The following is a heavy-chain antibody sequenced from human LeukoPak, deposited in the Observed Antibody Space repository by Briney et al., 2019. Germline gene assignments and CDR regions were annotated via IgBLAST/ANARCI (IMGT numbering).Heavy chain of an antibody. CDR2: INHSGST. CDR1: GGSFSGYY. J-gene: IGHJ3*02. D-gene: IGHD4-17*01. V-gene: IGHV4-34*01. CDR3: ARGRVTTVTTGAFDI. Sequence: ASETLSLTCAVYGGSFSGYYWSWIRQPPGKGLEWIGEINHSGSTNYNPSLKSRVTISVDTSKNQFSLKLSSVTAADTAVYYCARGRVTTVTTGAFDIWGQGTMVTVSS.